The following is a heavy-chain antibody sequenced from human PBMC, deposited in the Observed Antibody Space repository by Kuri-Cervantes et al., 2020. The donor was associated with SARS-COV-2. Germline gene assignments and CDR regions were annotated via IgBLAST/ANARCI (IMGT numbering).Heavy chain of an antibody. J-gene: IGHJ4*02. CDR1: GFTVSTNS. CDR3: ARGGSCNSGTCFDY. D-gene: IGHD2-15*01. V-gene: IGHV3-53*01. CDR2: IYSSGNT. Sequence: GGSLRLSCAASGFTVSTNSMSWVRHAPGKGLEWVSLIYSSGNTHYADSVKGRFTISRANSRNTLYLQLNSLRVDDTAVYYCARGGSCNSGTCFDYWGQGTLVTVSS.